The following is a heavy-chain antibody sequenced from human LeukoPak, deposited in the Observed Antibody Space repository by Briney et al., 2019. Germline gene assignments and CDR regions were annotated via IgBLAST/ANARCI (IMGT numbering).Heavy chain of an antibody. CDR1: GFTFSSYG. J-gene: IGHJ4*02. D-gene: IGHD2-21*01. V-gene: IGHV3-48*03. CDR3: AATRVGGDTYY. CDR2: ISSSGSTK. Sequence: GGSLRLSCAASGFTFSSYGMNWDRQAPGKGLEWVSFISSSGSTKYYADSVKGRFTISRDNAKNSLYLQMNSLRAEDTAVYYCAATRVGGDTYYWGQGTLVTVSS.